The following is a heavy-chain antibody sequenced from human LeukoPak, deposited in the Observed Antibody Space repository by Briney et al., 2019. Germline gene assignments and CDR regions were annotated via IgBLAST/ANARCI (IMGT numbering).Heavy chain of an antibody. V-gene: IGHV3-15*01. D-gene: IGHD2-2*01. J-gene: IGHJ4*02. CDR2: IKSKTDGGTT. Sequence: GGSLRLSCAASGFTFSNAWMSWVRQAPGKGLEWVGRIKSKTDGGTTDYAAPVKGRFTISRDDSENTLYLQMNSLKTEDTAVYYCTTSGSVSTYIVVVPAAKGNDYWGQGTLVTVSS. CDR1: GFTFSNAW. CDR3: TTSGSVSTYIVVVPAAKGNDY.